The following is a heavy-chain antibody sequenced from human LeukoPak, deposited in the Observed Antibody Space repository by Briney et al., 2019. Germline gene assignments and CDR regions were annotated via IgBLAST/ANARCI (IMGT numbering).Heavy chain of an antibody. V-gene: IGHV5-51*01. Sequence: GESLKISCKGSGYNFTSYWIGWVRQMPGKGLEWMGIIYPGDSDTRYSPSFQGQVTISADKSISTAYLQWSSLKASDTAMYYCARRTTRYYYDSSGYEAPHFDYWGQGTLVTVPS. CDR1: GYNFTSYW. J-gene: IGHJ4*02. CDR3: ARRTTRYYYDSSGYEAPHFDY. CDR2: IYPGDSDT. D-gene: IGHD3-22*01.